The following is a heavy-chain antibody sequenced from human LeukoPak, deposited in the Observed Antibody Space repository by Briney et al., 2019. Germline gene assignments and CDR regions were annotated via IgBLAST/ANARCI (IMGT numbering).Heavy chain of an antibody. CDR2: ISSSGTTI. Sequence: GGSLRLSCAASGFTFSDYYMSWIRQAPGKGLEWLSYISSSGTTIYYADFVKGRFTISRDNAKNSLYLQMNSLRAEDTAVYYCARDQLYSGYDSPFGYWGQGTLVTVSS. D-gene: IGHD5-12*01. CDR3: ARDQLYSGYDSPFGY. CDR1: GFTFSDYY. J-gene: IGHJ4*02. V-gene: IGHV3-11*01.